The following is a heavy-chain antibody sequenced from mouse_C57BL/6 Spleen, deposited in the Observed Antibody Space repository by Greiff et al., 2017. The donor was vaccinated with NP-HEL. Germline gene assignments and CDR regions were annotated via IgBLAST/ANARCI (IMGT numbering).Heavy chain of an antibody. CDR1: GFTFSSYA. CDR3: ASAYYYGSPFFDD. D-gene: IGHD1-1*01. J-gene: IGHJ2*01. CDR2: ISDGGSYT. V-gene: IGHV5-4*03. Sequence: EVKLMESGGGLVKPGGSLKLSCAASGFTFSSYAMSWVRQTPEKRLEWVATISDGGSYTYYPDNVKGRFTIPRDNAKNNLYLQMSHLKSEDTAMYYCASAYYYGSPFFDDWGQGTTLTVSS.